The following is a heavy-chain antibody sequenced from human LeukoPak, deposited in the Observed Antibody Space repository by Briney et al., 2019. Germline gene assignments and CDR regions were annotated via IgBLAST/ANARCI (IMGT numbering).Heavy chain of an antibody. J-gene: IGHJ4*02. Sequence: GASVKVSCKASGGTFSSYTINWVRQATGQGREWMGWMNPNSGNTGYAQKFQGRVTMTRNTSISTAYMELSSLRSEDTAVYYCASSRWLQWIQDWGQGTLVTVSS. CDR2: MNPNSGNT. CDR1: GGTFSSYT. CDR3: ASSRWLQWIQD. D-gene: IGHD5-24*01. V-gene: IGHV1-8*02.